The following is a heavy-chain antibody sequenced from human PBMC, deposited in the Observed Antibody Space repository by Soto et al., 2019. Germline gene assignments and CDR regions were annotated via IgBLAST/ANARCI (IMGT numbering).Heavy chain of an antibody. CDR1: GGSISSGGYY. CDR2: IYYSGST. CDR3: ARQGFLEWLLSFSEMDV. D-gene: IGHD3-3*01. J-gene: IGHJ6*02. Sequence: TSETLSLTCTVSGGSISSGGYYWSWIRQPPGKGLEWIGSIYYSGSTYYNPSLKSRVTISVETSKNQFSLKLSSVTAADTAVYYCARQGFLEWLLSFSEMDVWGQGTTVNVSS. V-gene: IGHV4-39*01.